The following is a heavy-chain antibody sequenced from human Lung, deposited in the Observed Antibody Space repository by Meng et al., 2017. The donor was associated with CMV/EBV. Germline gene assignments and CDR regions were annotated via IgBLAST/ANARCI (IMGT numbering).Heavy chain of an antibody. CDR2: ISSSSSYI. J-gene: IGHJ4*02. CDR1: GFTFSYYS. D-gene: IGHD2-21*01. Sequence: FXAASGFTFSYYSMNCVRQAPGKGLEWVSSISSSSSYIYYADSVKGRFTISRDNAKNSLYLQMNSLRAEDTAVYYCAGFGHRNIWWLGIVGFDYWGQGTXVTVAS. CDR3: AGFGHRNIWWLGIVGFDY. V-gene: IGHV3-21*01.